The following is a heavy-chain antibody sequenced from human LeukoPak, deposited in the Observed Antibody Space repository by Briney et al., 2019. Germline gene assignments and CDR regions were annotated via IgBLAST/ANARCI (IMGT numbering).Heavy chain of an antibody. CDR2: IKNKHEHQAT. V-gene: IGHV3-15*07. D-gene: IGHD1-26*01. CDR1: GFDFSGAY. J-gene: IGHJ4*02. CDR3: VTDANRILGARGTGY. Sequence: SGGSLRLSCAASGFDFSGAYMNWVRQAPGKGLEWVGLIKNKHEHQATDYAAPVRERFIITRDDSSSTLFLQMNSLKTEDTAVYYCVTDANRILGARGTGYWGQGILVTVS.